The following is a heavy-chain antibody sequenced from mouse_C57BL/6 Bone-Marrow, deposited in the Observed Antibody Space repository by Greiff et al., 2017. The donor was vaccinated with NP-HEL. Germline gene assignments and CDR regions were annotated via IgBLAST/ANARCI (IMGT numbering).Heavy chain of an antibody. CDR1: GFTFSNYW. Sequence: VQLKQSGGGLVQPGGSMKLSCVASGFTFSNYWMNWVRQSPEKGLEWGAQIRLKSDNYATHYAESVKGRFTISRDESKSIVYLQMNNLRAEDTGIYYCTGSSRGFAYWGQGTLVTVSA. CDR3: TGSSRGFAY. CDR2: IRLKSDNYAT. J-gene: IGHJ3*01. D-gene: IGHD3-3*01. V-gene: IGHV6-3*01.